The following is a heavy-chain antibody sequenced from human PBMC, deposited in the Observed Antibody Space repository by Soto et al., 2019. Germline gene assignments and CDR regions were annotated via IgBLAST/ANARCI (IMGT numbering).Heavy chain of an antibody. CDR2: INHRGST. V-gene: IGHV4-34*01. Sequence: PSETLSLTCAVYGGSFNSYYWTWIRQPPGKGLEWIGEINHRGSTNCNPSLKSRVTISVDTSKNQFSLKLSSVTAADTAVYYCARDQLEGNWFDPWGQGTLVTVSS. CDR3: ARDQLEGNWFDP. CDR1: GGSFNSYY. D-gene: IGHD1-1*01. J-gene: IGHJ5*02.